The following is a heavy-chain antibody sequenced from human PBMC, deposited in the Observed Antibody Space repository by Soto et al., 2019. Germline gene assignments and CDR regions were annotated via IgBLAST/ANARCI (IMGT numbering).Heavy chain of an antibody. CDR1: GDSVSSNTAS. D-gene: IGHD5-12*01. V-gene: IGHV6-1*01. J-gene: IGHJ5*02. CDR2: TYFMSKWYN. CDR3: AKGDNLGPKTGYAFDP. Sequence: SQTLSLPCAFSGDSVSSNTASWNWIRQSPSRGLEWLGRTYFMSKWYNDYAVSVKSRIIINPDTSNNQFSLQLNSVTPEDTAVYCCAKGDNLGPKTGYAFDPWGQGIMVTVSS.